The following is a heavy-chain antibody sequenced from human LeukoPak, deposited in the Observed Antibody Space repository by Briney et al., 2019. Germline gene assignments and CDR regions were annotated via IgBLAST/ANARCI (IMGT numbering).Heavy chain of an antibody. CDR3: ARDRNYCSSTSCHSVQEH. Sequence: GSLRLSCEASGLTFSDYTIHWIRQPAGKGLEWIGRIYTSGSTNYNPSLKSRVTMSVDTSKNQFSLKLSSVTAADTAVYYCARDRNYCSSTSCHSVQEHWGQGTLVTVSS. J-gene: IGHJ1*01. D-gene: IGHD2-2*01. CDR1: GLTFSDYT. V-gene: IGHV4-4*07. CDR2: IYTSGST.